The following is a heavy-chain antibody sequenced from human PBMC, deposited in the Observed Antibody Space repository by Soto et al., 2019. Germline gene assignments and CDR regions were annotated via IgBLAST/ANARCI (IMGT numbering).Heavy chain of an antibody. Sequence: SVKVSCKASGGTFSSYAIGWVRQAPGQGLEWMGGIIPIFGTANYAQKFQGRVTITTDASTSTAYMELSSLRSEDTAVYYCARCSSSYYYYMDVWGKGTTVTVSS. CDR2: IIPIFGTA. J-gene: IGHJ6*03. CDR3: ARCSSSYYYYMDV. D-gene: IGHD2-2*01. CDR1: GGTFSSYA. V-gene: IGHV1-69*05.